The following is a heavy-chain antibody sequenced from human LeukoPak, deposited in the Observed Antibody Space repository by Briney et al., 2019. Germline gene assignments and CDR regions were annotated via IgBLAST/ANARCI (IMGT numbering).Heavy chain of an antibody. D-gene: IGHD5-18*01. CDR2: IYSDDT. CDR1: GFPVSTNS. J-gene: IGHJ4*02. V-gene: IGHV3-53*01. CDR3: ARDPVNSIQLRLWVLRGFDY. Sequence: PGGSRGLSGQVSGFPVSTNSMSGVGQAPGKGLGGVSFIYSDDTHYSDPGKGRVTFPRDNSKNPLYLHMNSLRDEDTAVYYCARDPVNSIQLRLWVLRGFDYWGQGTLVSISS.